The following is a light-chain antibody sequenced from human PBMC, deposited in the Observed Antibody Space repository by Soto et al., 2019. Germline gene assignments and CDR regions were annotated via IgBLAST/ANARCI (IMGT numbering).Light chain of an antibody. CDR2: GAS. J-gene: IGKJ2*01. V-gene: IGKV3-20*01. CDR3: QQYGSSPPYT. CDR1: KSVSSSY. Sequence: EIVLTQSPGTLSLSPGERATLSCRASKSVSSSYLAWYQQKPGPAPRLLIYGASIKATGIPDRFSGSGSGTDFTLTISRLEPEDFAVYYCQQYGSSPPYTFGQGTNLEIK.